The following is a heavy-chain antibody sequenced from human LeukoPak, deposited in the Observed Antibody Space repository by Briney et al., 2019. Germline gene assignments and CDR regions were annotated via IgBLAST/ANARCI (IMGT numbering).Heavy chain of an antibody. D-gene: IGHD6-19*01. Sequence: ASVKVSCKASGYTFTSYAMNWVRQAPGQGLEWMGWISAYNGNTNYAQKLQGRVTMTTDTSTSTAYMELRSLRSDDTAVYYCASTRLFYSSGSYYFDYWGQGTLVTVSS. J-gene: IGHJ4*02. CDR3: ASTRLFYSSGSYYFDY. CDR1: GYTFTSYA. V-gene: IGHV1-18*01. CDR2: ISAYNGNT.